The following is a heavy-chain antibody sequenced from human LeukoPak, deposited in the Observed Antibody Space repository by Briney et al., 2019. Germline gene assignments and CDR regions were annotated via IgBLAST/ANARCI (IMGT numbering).Heavy chain of an antibody. Sequence: PSETLSLTCTVSGGSISSGSYYWSWIRQPAGKGLEWIGRIYTSGSTNYNPSLKSRVTISVDTSKNQFSLKLSSVTAADTAVYYCARDHTIFGPGNWFDPWGQGTLVTVSS. CDR2: IYTSGST. CDR3: ARDHTIFGPGNWFDP. D-gene: IGHD3-3*01. J-gene: IGHJ5*02. CDR1: GGSISSGSYY. V-gene: IGHV4-61*02.